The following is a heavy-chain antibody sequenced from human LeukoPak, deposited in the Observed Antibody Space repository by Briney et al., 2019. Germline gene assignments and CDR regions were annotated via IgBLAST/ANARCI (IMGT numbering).Heavy chain of an antibody. CDR3: ARRSYYDYVWGSYRQGYYFDY. CDR1: GGSISSGGYS. Sequence: SETLSLTCAVSGGSISSGGYSWSWIRQPPGKGLEWIGYIYYSGSTYYNPSLKSRVTISVDTSKNQFSLKLSSVTAADTAVYYCARRSYYDYVWGSYRQGYYFDYWGQGTLVTVSS. CDR2: IYYSGST. V-gene: IGHV4-30-4*07. J-gene: IGHJ4*02. D-gene: IGHD3-16*02.